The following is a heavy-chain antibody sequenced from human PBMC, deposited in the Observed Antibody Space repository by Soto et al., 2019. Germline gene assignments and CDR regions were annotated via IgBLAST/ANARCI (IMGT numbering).Heavy chain of an antibody. D-gene: IGHD1-26*01. J-gene: IGHJ4*02. CDR2: ISGSGGST. V-gene: IGHV3-23*01. CDR3: AKGVPIPRPVPGAFDD. Sequence: GWSLRLSCAASGFTFSSYAISWVRQAPGKGLEWVSAISGSGGSTYYAGSVKGRFTISRDNAKNTPYLQMNSLRAEDAAVYYCAKGVPIPRPVPGAFDDWGQGTLVT. CDR1: GFTFSSYA.